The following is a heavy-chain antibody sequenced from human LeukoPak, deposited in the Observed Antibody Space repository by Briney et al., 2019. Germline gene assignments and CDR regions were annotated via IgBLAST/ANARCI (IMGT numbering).Heavy chain of an antibody. D-gene: IGHD6-19*01. Sequence: SETLSLTCAVYGGSFSGYYWSWIRQPPGKGLEGIGEINHSGSTNYNPSLKSRVTISVDTSKNQFSLKLSSVTAADTAVYYCARVTAVAGSSAYWGQGTLVTVSS. J-gene: IGHJ4*02. V-gene: IGHV4-34*01. CDR3: ARVTAVAGSSAY. CDR2: INHSGST. CDR1: GGSFSGYY.